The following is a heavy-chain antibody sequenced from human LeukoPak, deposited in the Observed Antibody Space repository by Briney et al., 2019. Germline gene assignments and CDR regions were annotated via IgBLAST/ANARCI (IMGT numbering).Heavy chain of an antibody. Sequence: GASVEVSCKASGFTFTNYFLHWVRHTPGQGLEWMAYINSNTGATTYAQKFLGRVTLTTDTSISTTYMDLSRLTSGDTAVYYCARGDALVREVPEYYYDYWGQGTLVTVSS. J-gene: IGHJ4*02. D-gene: IGHD3-10*01. CDR2: INSNTGAT. V-gene: IGHV1-2*02. CDR3: ARGDALVREVPEYYYDY. CDR1: GFTFTNYF.